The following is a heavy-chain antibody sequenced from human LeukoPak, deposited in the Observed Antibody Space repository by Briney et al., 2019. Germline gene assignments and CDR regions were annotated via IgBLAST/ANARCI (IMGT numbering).Heavy chain of an antibody. J-gene: IGHJ4*02. CDR3: ARERWNYFDY. CDR2: IYTSGST. V-gene: IGHV4-4*09. CDR1: GGSISSYY. Sequence: SETLSLTCTDSGGSISSYYWSWIRQPPGKGLEWIGYIYTSGSTNYNPSLKSRVTISVDTSKNQFSLRLSSVTAADTAVYYCARERWNYFDYWGQGTLVTVSS. D-gene: IGHD1-1*01.